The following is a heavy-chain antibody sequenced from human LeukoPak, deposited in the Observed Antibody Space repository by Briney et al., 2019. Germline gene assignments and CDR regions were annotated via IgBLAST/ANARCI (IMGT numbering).Heavy chain of an antibody. CDR1: GFTFSSYA. Sequence: PGGSLRLSCAASGFTFSSYAMHWVRQAPGKGLEWVAVISYDGSNKYYADSVKGRFTISRDNSKNTLYLQMNSLRAEDTAVYYCARDTSPYYDFWSGPDYWGQGTPVTVSS. D-gene: IGHD3-3*01. CDR3: ARDTSPYYDFWSGPDY. V-gene: IGHV3-30-3*01. J-gene: IGHJ4*02. CDR2: ISYDGSNK.